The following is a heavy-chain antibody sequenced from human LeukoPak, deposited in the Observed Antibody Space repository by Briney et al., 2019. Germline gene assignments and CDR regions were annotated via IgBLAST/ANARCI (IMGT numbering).Heavy chain of an antibody. Sequence: RGGSLRLSCAASGFTFSSYAMIGVRQAPGMGMKRVSAISGSGGSTYYADSVKGRFTISRDNSKNTLYLQMNSLRAEDTAVYYCAKDGTLSVAAAPDEKWGQGTLVTVSS. CDR3: AKDGTLSVAAAPDEK. J-gene: IGHJ1*01. V-gene: IGHV3-23*01. CDR1: GFTFSSYA. D-gene: IGHD6-13*01. CDR2: ISGSGGST.